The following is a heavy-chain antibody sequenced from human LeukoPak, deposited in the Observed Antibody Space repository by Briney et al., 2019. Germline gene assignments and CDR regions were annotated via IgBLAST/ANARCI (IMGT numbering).Heavy chain of an antibody. Sequence: GGSVKVSCKASGYTFTSYGISWVRQAPGQGLEWMGWISAYNGNTNYAQKLQGRVTMTTDTSTSTAYMELRSLRSDDTAVYYCARVLLPLYSSGWYPRIVNYYFDYWGQGTLVTVSS. CDR1: GYTFTSYG. CDR3: ARVLLPLYSSGWYPRIVNYYFDY. D-gene: IGHD6-19*01. V-gene: IGHV1-18*01. J-gene: IGHJ4*02. CDR2: ISAYNGNT.